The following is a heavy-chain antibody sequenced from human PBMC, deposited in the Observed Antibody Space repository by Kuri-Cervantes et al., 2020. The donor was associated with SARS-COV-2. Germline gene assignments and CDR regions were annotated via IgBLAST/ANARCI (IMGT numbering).Heavy chain of an antibody. D-gene: IGHD1-1*01. CDR3: ARLFSPWSVVGDY. V-gene: IGHV4-39*01. J-gene: IGHJ4*02. CDR2: IYYSGST. Sequence: ESLKISCTVSGDSISSSGYYWGWIRQPPGKGLEWIGTIYYSGSTDYNPSLKSRVTISVDTSKNQFSLKLRSVTATDTAVYYCARLFSPWSVVGDYWGQGTLVTVSS. CDR1: GDSISSSGYY.